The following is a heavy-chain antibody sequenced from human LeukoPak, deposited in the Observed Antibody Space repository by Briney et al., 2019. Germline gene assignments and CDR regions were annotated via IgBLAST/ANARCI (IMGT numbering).Heavy chain of an antibody. J-gene: IGHJ5*02. CDR1: GGSISSYY. V-gene: IGHV4-59*01. CDR3: ARDVGRYSSGWYLGENWFDP. Sequence: SETLSLTCTVSGGSISSYYWSWIRQPPGKGLEWIGYIYYSGSTNYNPSLKSRVTISVDTSKNQFSLKLSSVTAADTAVYYCARDVGRYSSGWYLGENWFDPWGQGTPVTVSS. CDR2: IYYSGST. D-gene: IGHD6-19*01.